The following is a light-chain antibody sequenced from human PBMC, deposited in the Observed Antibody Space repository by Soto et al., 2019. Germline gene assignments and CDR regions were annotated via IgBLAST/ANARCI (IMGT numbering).Light chain of an antibody. V-gene: IGKV3-15*01. CDR2: NAV. CDR1: QNIDNK. J-gene: IGKJ5*01. CDR3: QQDKSWCPIT. Sequence: EIVLTQSPATLSVSPGERATLSCRASQNIDNKLVWYQQKPGQAPRLLLSNAVTRDPGIPARFSGSGFGTEFTLTSSNLQPEHLAIYYCQQDKSWCPITFGQGTRLEI.